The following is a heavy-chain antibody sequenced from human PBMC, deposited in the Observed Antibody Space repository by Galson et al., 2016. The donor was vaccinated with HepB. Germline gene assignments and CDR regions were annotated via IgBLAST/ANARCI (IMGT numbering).Heavy chain of an antibody. V-gene: IGHV3-43*01. CDR1: GFTFGTYT. CDR3: AKDHGGYCGFDY. Sequence: SLRLSCAASGFTFGTYTMHWIRQAPGEGLQWVSLITGDRANAYYADSVKGRFTISRDNRKNSLYLQMNSLRTEDTALYYCAKDHGGYCGFDYWGQGTRVTVTA. J-gene: IGHJ4*02. CDR2: ITGDRANA. D-gene: IGHD4-17*01.